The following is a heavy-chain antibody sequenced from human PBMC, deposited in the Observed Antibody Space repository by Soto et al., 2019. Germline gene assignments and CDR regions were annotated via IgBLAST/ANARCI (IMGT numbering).Heavy chain of an antibody. Sequence: ASVKVSCKASGYTCTSYDMHWVRQAPGQGLEWMGIINPSGGSTSYAQKFQGRVTMTRDTSTSTVYMELSSLRSEDTAVYYCARDRDYDFWSGPFGYYYYGMDVWGQGTTVTVSS. J-gene: IGHJ6*02. CDR3: ARDRDYDFWSGPFGYYYYGMDV. CDR2: INPSGGST. V-gene: IGHV1-46*01. CDR1: GYTCTSYD. D-gene: IGHD3-3*01.